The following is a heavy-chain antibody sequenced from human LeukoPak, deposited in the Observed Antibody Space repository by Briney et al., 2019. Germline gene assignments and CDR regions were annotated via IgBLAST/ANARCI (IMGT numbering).Heavy chain of an antibody. CDR1: GYTFTSYG. CDR2: ISAYNGKT. J-gene: IGHJ4*02. CDR3: ARSPNILTGYYIRGSNYFDY. D-gene: IGHD3-9*01. Sequence: ASVKVSCKTSGYTFTSYGISWVRQAPGQGREWMGWISAYNGKTNYAQKLQGRVTMTTETSTSTAYMELRSLRSDDTAVYYCARSPNILTGYYIRGSNYFDYWGQGTLVTVSS. V-gene: IGHV1-18*01.